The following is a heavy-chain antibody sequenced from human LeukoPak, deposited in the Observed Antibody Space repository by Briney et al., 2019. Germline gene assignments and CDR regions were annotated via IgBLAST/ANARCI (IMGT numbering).Heavy chain of an antibody. CDR3: AKRSFGEQWLVFVASFDY. Sequence: GGSLRSSCAASGFTFSSYAMSWVRQAPGKGLEWVSAISGSGGSTYYADSVKGRFTISRDNSKNTLYLQMNSLRAEDTAVYYCAKRSFGEQWLVFVASFDYWGQGTLVTVSS. V-gene: IGHV3-23*01. D-gene: IGHD6-19*01. J-gene: IGHJ4*02. CDR1: GFTFSSYA. CDR2: ISGSGGST.